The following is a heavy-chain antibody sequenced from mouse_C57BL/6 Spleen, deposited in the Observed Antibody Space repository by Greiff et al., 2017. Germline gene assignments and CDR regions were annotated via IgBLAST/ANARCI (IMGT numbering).Heavy chain of an antibody. J-gene: IGHJ3*01. Sequence: VQLQQPGAELVKPGASVKLSCKASGYTFTSYWMQWVKQRPGQGLEWIGEIDPSDSYTNYNQKFKGKATLTVDTSSSTAYMQLSSLTSEDSAVYYCARGTTYYSNSTWFAYWGQGTLVTVSA. CDR3: ARGTTYYSNSTWFAY. CDR2: IDPSDSYT. D-gene: IGHD2-5*01. CDR1: GYTFTSYW. V-gene: IGHV1-50*01.